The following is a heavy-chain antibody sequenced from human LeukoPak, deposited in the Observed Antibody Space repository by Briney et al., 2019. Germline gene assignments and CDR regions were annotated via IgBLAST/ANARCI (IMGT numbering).Heavy chain of an antibody. CDR3: AREIGNDGDG. CDR2: IYYSGST. CDR1: GGSISSSSYY. Sequence: SETLSLTCTVSGGSISSSSYYWGWIRQPPGKGLEWIGSIYYSGSTYYNPSLKSRVTISVDTSKNQFSLKLSSVTAADTAVYYCAREIGNDGDGWGQGTLVTVSS. V-gene: IGHV4-39*07. D-gene: IGHD1-1*01. J-gene: IGHJ4*02.